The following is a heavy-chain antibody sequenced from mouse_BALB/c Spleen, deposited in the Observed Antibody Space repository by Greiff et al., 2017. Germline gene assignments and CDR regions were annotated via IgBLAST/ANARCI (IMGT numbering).Heavy chain of an antibody. J-gene: IGHJ1*01. Sequence: EVQVVESGGGLVQPGGSRKLSCAASGFTFSSFGMHWVRQAPEKGLEWVAYISSGSSTIYYADTVKGRFTISRDNPKNTLYLQMSSLKSEDTAMYYCTRGGYGSGLWYFDVWGAGTTVTVSS. CDR2: ISSGSSTI. CDR1: GFTFSSFG. CDR3: TRGGYGSGLWYFDV. V-gene: IGHV5-17*02. D-gene: IGHD1-1*01.